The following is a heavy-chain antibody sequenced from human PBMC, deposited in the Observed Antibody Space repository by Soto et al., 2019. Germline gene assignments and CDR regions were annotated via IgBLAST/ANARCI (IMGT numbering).Heavy chain of an antibody. V-gene: IGHV3-33*01. Sequence: QVQLVESGGGVVQPGRSLRLSCAASGFTFSSYGMHWVRQAPGKGLEWVAVIWYDGSNKYYADSVKGRFTISRDNSKNTLYLQMNSLRAEDTAVYYCAREKYTAGFGVVIPHFDYWGQGTLVTVSS. D-gene: IGHD3-3*01. CDR2: IWYDGSNK. CDR1: GFTFSSYG. CDR3: AREKYTAGFGVVIPHFDY. J-gene: IGHJ4*02.